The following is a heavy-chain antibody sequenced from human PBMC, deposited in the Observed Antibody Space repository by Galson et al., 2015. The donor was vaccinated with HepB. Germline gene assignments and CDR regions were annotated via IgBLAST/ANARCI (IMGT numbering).Heavy chain of an antibody. Sequence: SLRLSCAASGFTVSSTYMNWVRQAPGKGLEWVSVMYSGGGTNYADSVKGRFTISRDNSKNTLYLQMNGLRAEDTAMYYCAREPRYYGMDVWGQGTTVTVSS. CDR3: AREPRYYGMDV. CDR1: GFTVSSTY. J-gene: IGHJ6*02. V-gene: IGHV3-53*01. CDR2: MYSGGGT.